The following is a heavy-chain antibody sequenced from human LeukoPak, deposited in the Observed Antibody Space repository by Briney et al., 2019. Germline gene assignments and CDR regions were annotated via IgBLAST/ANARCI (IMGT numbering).Heavy chain of an antibody. CDR2: ISSSGSTI. D-gene: IGHD3-22*01. J-gene: IGHJ4*02. CDR1: GFTFSSYE. CDR3: AKDKYYYDSSGYYYEDY. V-gene: IGHV3-48*03. Sequence: GGSLRLSCAASGFTFSSYEMNWVRQAPGKGLEWVSYISSSGSTIYYADSVKGRFTISRDNAKNSVYLQMNSLRAEDTAVYYCAKDKYYYDSSGYYYEDYWGQGTLVTVSS.